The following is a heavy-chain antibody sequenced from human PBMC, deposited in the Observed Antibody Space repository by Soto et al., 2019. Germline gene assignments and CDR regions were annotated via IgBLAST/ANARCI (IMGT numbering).Heavy chain of an antibody. CDR3: AHAYGGTSWPNDAFDV. V-gene: IGHV2-5*02. D-gene: IGHD2-2*01. Sequence: SGPTLVNPTQTLTLTCTFSGFSLSADGVGVGWIRKPPGNALEWLALIYWDDDQRYSPSLKTRLTITKDTSKNQVVLTMTNMDPVDTATYYCAHAYGGTSWPNDAFDVWGQGTVVTVSS. J-gene: IGHJ3*01. CDR1: GFSLSADGVG. CDR2: IYWDDDQ.